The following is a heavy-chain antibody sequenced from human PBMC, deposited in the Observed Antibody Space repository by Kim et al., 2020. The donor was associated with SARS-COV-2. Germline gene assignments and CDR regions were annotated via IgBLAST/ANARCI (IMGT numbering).Heavy chain of an antibody. CDR3: ARGRLVLRYFDWAPSNWFDP. V-gene: IGHV4-34*01. D-gene: IGHD3-9*01. Sequence: SETLSLTCAVYGGSFSGYYWSWIRQPPGKGLEWIGEINHSGSTNYNPSLKSRVTISVDTSKNQFSLKLSSVTAADTAVYYCARGRLVLRYFDWAPSNWFDPWGQGTLVTVSS. J-gene: IGHJ5*02. CDR2: INHSGST. CDR1: GGSFSGYY.